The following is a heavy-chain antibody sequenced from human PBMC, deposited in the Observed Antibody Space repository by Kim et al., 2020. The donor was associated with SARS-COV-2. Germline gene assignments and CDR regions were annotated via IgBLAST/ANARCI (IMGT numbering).Heavy chain of an antibody. CDR2: IYYSGST. J-gene: IGHJ4*02. CDR1: GGSISSSSYY. V-gene: IGHV4-39*01. D-gene: IGHD6-13*01. Sequence: SETLSLTCTVSGGSISSSSYYWGWIRQPPGKGLEWIGSIYYSGSTYYNPSLKSRVTISVDTSKNQFSLKLSSVTAADTAVYYCARSHAAGTSPPLFDYWGQGTLVTVSS. CDR3: ARSHAAGTSPPLFDY.